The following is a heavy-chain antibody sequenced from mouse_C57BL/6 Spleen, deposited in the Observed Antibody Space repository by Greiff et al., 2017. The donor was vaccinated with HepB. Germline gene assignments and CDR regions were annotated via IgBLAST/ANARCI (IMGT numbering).Heavy chain of an antibody. CDR3: ATSHYYGSAY. CDR1: GYTFTSYW. D-gene: IGHD1-1*01. CDR2: IDPSDSYT. V-gene: IGHV1-59*01. Sequence: VQLQQPGAELVRPGTSVKLSCKASGYTFTSYWMHWVKQRPGQGLEWIGVIDPSDSYTNYNQKFKGKATLTVDTSSSTAYMQLSSLTSEDSAVYYCATSHYYGSAYWGQGTLVTVSA. J-gene: IGHJ3*01.